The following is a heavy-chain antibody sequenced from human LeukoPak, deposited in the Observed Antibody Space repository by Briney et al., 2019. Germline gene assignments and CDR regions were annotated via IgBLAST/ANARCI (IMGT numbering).Heavy chain of an antibody. V-gene: IGHV1-18*01. D-gene: IGHD1-14*01. J-gene: IGHJ6*03. Sequence: ASVKVSCKASGYTFTSYGISWVRQASGQGLEWMGWISAYNGNTNYAQKLQGRVTMTTDTSTSTAYMELRSLRSDDTAVYYCARGAGTGVYYYYMDVWGKGTTVTVSS. CDR3: ARGAGTGVYYYYMDV. CDR1: GYTFTSYG. CDR2: ISAYNGNT.